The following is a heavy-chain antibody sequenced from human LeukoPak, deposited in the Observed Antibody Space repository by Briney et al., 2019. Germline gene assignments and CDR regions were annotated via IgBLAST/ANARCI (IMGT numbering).Heavy chain of an antibody. J-gene: IGHJ4*02. CDR2: ISGSGGST. D-gene: IGHD3-16*01. V-gene: IGHV3-23*01. CDR3: ARDFGDYVWGTYDY. CDR1: GFTFSSYA. Sequence: PGGSLRLSCAASGFTFSSYAMSWVRQAPGKGLEWVSAISGSGGSTYYADSVKGRFTISRDNSKNTLYLQMNSLRAEDTAVYYCARDFGDYVWGTYDYWGQGTLVTVSS.